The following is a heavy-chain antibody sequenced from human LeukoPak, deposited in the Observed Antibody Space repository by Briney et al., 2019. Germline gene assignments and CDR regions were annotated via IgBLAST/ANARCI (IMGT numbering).Heavy chain of an antibody. J-gene: IGHJ2*01. CDR1: GDSVSSNSAA. V-gene: IGHV6-1*01. D-gene: IGHD4-17*01. Sequence: SQTLSLTCAISGDSVSSNSAAWNWIRQSPSRGLEWLGRTYYRSKWYNDYAVSVKSRITINPDTSKNQFSLQLYSVTPEDTAVYYCARDSPLTTVTTFPYWYFDLWGRGTLVTVSS. CDR3: ARDSPLTTVTTFPYWYFDL. CDR2: TYYRSKWYN.